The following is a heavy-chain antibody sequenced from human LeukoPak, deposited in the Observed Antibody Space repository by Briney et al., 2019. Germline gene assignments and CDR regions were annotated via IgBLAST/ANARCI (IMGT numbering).Heavy chain of an antibody. D-gene: IGHD3-16*01. Sequence: GGSLRLSCAASGFAFSSYAMSWVRQAPGKGLEWVSAISGSGASTYYADSVKGRFTISRDSSKNTLYLQMSSLRAEDTAVYYCAKSQGPPKGGTDCWGQGTLVTVSS. V-gene: IGHV3-23*01. J-gene: IGHJ4*02. CDR1: GFAFSSYA. CDR3: AKSQGPPKGGTDC. CDR2: ISGSGAST.